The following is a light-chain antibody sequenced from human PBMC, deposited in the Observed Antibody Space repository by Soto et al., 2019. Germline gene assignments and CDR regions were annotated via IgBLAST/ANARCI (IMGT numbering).Light chain of an antibody. CDR1: QGISSY. Sequence: AIRMTQSPSSFSASTGGRVTITCRASQGISSYLAWYQQKPGKAPKLLIYAASTLESGVPSRFSATVSGTEFSLTITSLQPEDFATYYCQQLFDSPITFGQGTRLEIK. CDR3: QQLFDSPIT. J-gene: IGKJ5*01. V-gene: IGKV1-8*01. CDR2: AAS.